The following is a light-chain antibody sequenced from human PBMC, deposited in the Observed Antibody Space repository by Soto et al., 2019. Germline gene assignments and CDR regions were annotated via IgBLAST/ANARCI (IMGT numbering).Light chain of an antibody. CDR2: GAS. J-gene: IGKJ1*01. V-gene: IGKV3-15*01. CDR3: QQYNNWPPEGT. CDR1: QSVSSN. Sequence: EVVISQSPATLYKSTGERATLSCRASQSVSSNLAWYQQKPGQAPRLLIYGASTRATGIPARFSGSGSGTEFTLTISSLQSEDFAVYYCQQYNNWPPEGTFGQGTKVDIK.